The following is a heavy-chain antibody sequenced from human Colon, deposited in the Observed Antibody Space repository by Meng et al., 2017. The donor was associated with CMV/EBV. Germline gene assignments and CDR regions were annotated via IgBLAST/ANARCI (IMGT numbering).Heavy chain of an antibody. D-gene: IGHD1-26*01. CDR1: AFTFSGYA. Sequence: QVRLVESGGGVVQPGRSVRLSCVGSAFTFSGYAMHWVRQAPGKGLEWVALLSSDENNERYADSVRGRFKISRDNSKNTLYLQLNNLRPEDTATYFCVRGRGTGSYWVDYWGQGTLVTVSS. CDR2: LSSDENNE. J-gene: IGHJ4*02. V-gene: IGHV3-30*04. CDR3: VRGRGTGSYWVDY.